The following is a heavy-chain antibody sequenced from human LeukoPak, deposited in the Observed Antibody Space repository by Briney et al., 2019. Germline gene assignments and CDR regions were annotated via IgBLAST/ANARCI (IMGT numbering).Heavy chain of an antibody. CDR1: GFTFSSYE. CDR3: AKVDRGDYSSSPVPYYNYYMNV. J-gene: IGHJ6*03. Sequence: GGSLRLSCAASGFTFSSYEMNWVRQARGKGLEWVSCISSSSSLIFYSDSVRGRFTISRDNAKSLLYLHMNSLRVEDTAVYCCAKVDRGDYSSSPVPYYNYYMNVWGKGTTVTVSS. D-gene: IGHD6-13*01. CDR2: ISSSSSLI. V-gene: IGHV3-48*03.